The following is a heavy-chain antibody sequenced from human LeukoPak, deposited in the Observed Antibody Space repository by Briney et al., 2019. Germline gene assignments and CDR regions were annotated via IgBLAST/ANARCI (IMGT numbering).Heavy chain of an antibody. D-gene: IGHD6-13*01. Sequence: GGSLRLSRAASGFTVSSNYMSWVRQAPGKGLEWVSVIYSGGSTYYADSVKGRFTISRDNSKNTLYLQMNSLRAEDTAVYYCATYSSSWRLFDYWGQGTLVTVSS. CDR2: IYSGGST. J-gene: IGHJ4*02. CDR1: GFTVSSNY. CDR3: ATYSSSWRLFDY. V-gene: IGHV3-53*01.